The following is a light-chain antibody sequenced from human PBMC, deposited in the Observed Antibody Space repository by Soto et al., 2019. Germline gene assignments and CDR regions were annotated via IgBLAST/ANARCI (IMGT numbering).Light chain of an antibody. CDR3: SSYKSSSTYV. J-gene: IGLJ1*01. V-gene: IGLV2-14*01. CDR2: EVS. CDR1: NSDVGGYNY. Sequence: QSVLTQPASVSGSPGQSITISCTGTNSDVGGYNYVSWYQQHPGKAPKLMIYEVSYRPSGVSNRFSGSKSGNTASLTISGLQAEDEADYYCSSYKSSSTYVFGTGTKVTVL.